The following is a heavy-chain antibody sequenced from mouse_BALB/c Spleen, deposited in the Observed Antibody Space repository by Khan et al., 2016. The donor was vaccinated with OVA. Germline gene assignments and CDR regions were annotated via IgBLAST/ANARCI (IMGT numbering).Heavy chain of an antibody. V-gene: IGHV1S132*01. CDR3: AMEEGLYYCDY. CDR1: GYIFTSYW. CDR2: LYPGTDNT. Sequence: VQLQQSGAELVRPGASVTLSCKTSGYIFTSYWIHWVKQSSGQGLEWIARLYPGTDNTYYSEKLKDKATLTADKSSSTAYLQLSSMKSEDSAVFFVAMEEGLYYCDYWGQGTTLTVAS. J-gene: IGHJ2*01.